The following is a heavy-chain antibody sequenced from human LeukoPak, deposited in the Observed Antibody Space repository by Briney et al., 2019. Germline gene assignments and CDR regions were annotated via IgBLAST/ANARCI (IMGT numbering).Heavy chain of an antibody. CDR3: ARGANWGYSDY. CDR2: INTNTGNP. J-gene: IGHJ4*02. D-gene: IGHD7-27*01. Sequence: EASVKVSCKASGYTFTSYAMNWVRQAPGQGLEWMGWINTNTGNPTYAQGFTGRFVFSLDTSVGTAYLQISSLKAEDTAVYYCARGANWGYSDYWGQGTLVTVPS. V-gene: IGHV7-4-1*02. CDR1: GYTFTSYA.